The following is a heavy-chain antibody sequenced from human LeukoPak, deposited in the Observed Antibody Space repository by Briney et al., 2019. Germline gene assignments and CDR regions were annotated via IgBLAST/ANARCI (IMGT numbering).Heavy chain of an antibody. CDR2: IYYGGST. CDR3: ARRVDGYNFASFDY. J-gene: IGHJ4*02. D-gene: IGHD5-24*01. Sequence: SETLSLTCTVSGGSISSSSQYWGWIRQPPGKGLEWIGTIYYGGSTYYNPSLKSRVTISLDSSKNQFSLKLSSVTAADTAVYYCARRVDGYNFASFDYWGQGTLVTVSS. V-gene: IGHV4-39*07. CDR1: GGSISSSSQY.